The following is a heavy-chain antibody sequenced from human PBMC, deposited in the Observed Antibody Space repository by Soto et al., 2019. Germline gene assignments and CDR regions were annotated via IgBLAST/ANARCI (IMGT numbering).Heavy chain of an antibody. CDR1: GFTFSSYG. V-gene: IGHV3-33*01. Sequence: QVQLVESGGGVVQPGRSLRLSCAASGFTFSSYGMHWVRQAPGKGLEWVAVIWYDGSNKYYADSVKGRFTISRDNSKNTLYLQMNSLRAEDTAVYYCARVGLQQTHYHLDYYYYGMDVWGQGTTVTVSS. CDR2: IWYDGSNK. D-gene: IGHD4-4*01. J-gene: IGHJ6*02. CDR3: ARVGLQQTHYHLDYYYYGMDV.